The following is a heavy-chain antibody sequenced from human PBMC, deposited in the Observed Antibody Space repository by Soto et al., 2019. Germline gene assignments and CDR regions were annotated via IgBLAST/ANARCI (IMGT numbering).Heavy chain of an antibody. Sequence: GGSLRLSCAASGFTFSSYAMSWVRQAPGKGLEWVSAISGSGGSTYYADSVKGRFTISRDNSKNTLYLQMNSLRAEDTAVYYCAKGRRGYSSGWYVGRDFWGQGTLVTVSS. D-gene: IGHD6-19*01. V-gene: IGHV3-23*01. CDR1: GFTFSSYA. J-gene: IGHJ4*02. CDR3: AKGRRGYSSGWYVGRDF. CDR2: ISGSGGST.